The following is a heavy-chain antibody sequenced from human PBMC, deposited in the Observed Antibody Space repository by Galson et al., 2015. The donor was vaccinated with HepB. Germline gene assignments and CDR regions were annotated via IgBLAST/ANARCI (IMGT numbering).Heavy chain of an antibody. Sequence: SLRLSCAASGFTFSSYSMNWVRQAPGKGLEWVSSISSSSSYIYYADSVKGRFTISRDNAKNSLYLQMNSLRAEDTAVYYCARDGHGASGYDILRRDHDAFDIWGQGTMVTVSS. CDR2: ISSSSSYI. V-gene: IGHV3-21*01. D-gene: IGHD3-9*01. J-gene: IGHJ3*02. CDR1: GFTFSSYS. CDR3: ARDGHGASGYDILRRDHDAFDI.